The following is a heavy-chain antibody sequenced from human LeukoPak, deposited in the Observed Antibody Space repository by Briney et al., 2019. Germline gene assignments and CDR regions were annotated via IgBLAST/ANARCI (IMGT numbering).Heavy chain of an antibody. CDR1: GGSISSSSYY. CDR3: ARDLLRAFDI. CDR2: IYYSGST. V-gene: IGHV4-39*07. Sequence: PSETLSLTCTVSGGSISSSSYYWGWIRQPPGKGLEWIGSIYYSGSTYYNPSLKSRVTISVDTSKNQFSLKLSSVTAADTAVYYCARDLLRAFDIWGQGTMVTVSS. J-gene: IGHJ3*02.